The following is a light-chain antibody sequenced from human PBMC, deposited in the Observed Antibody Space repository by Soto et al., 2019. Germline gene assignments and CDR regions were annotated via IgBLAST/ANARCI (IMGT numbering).Light chain of an antibody. Sequence: DIQMTQSPSTLSASVGDRVTITCRASQSISSWLAWYQQKPGKAPKLLIYAASTLRSGVPSRFSGSGSGTDFTLTIRSLQPEDFATYYCQQSYSTPWTFGQGTKVDIK. CDR3: QQSYSTPWT. CDR1: QSISSW. J-gene: IGKJ1*01. V-gene: IGKV1-39*01. CDR2: AAS.